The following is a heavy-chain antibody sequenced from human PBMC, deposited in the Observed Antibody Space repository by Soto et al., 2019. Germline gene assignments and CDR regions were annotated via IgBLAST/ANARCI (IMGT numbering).Heavy chain of an antibody. CDR2: INSDGSST. CDR1: GFTFSSYW. CDR3: VRTSLVVAAATREDY. J-gene: IGHJ4*02. Sequence: EVQLVESGGGLVQPGGSLRLSCAASGFTFSSYWLPWVPQPQGKGLVWVSRINSDGSSTSYADSVKGRFTISRDNAKNTLYLQMNSLRAEDTAVYYCVRTSLVVAAATREDYWGQGTLVTVSS. D-gene: IGHD2-15*01. V-gene: IGHV3-74*01.